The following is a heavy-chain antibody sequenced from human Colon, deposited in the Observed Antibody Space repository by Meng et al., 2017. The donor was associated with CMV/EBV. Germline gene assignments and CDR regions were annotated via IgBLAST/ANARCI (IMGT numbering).Heavy chain of an antibody. CDR2: IYYNGQT. CDR3: ARTGSGYDYDYYYGMDV. J-gene: IGHJ6*02. CDR1: GGSISTYF. V-gene: IGHV4-59*01. D-gene: IGHD5-12*01. Sequence: GGSISTYFWTWVRQAPGKGLEWIGYIYYNGQTNYNPSLKSRATISLDTSKNQFSLKLTSVTAADTALYYCARTGSGYDYDYYYGMDVWGQGTTVTVSS.